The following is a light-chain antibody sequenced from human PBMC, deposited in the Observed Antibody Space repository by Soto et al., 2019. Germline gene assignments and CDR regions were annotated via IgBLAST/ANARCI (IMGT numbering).Light chain of an antibody. V-gene: IGKV3-20*01. CDR1: QSVSSSF. CDR3: QQYGSSPLT. Sequence: IVLTQSPGTLSLSPGERATLSCRASQSVSSSFLAWYQQKPGQAPRLLIDGASSRATGIPDRISGSGSGTDFTLTISRLEPEDVAVYYCQQYGSSPLTFGEGTKVEIK. CDR2: GAS. J-gene: IGKJ4*01.